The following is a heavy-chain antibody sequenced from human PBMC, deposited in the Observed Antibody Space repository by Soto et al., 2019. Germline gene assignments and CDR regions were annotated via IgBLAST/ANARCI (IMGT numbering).Heavy chain of an antibody. CDR2: INHSGRT. CDR3: ARVQYNPHTIFGVVTHFQH. CDR1: GGSFSGYY. D-gene: IGHD3-3*01. Sequence: QVQLQQWGAGLLKPSETLSLPCADYGGSFSGYYWSCVRQPPGKVLEWIGEINHSGRTKDNTYLKSRGTISVDTSTHQFYLKLSSVTAADTAVYYCARVQYNPHTIFGVVTHFQHWGKGTLVTVSS. V-gene: IGHV4-34*01. J-gene: IGHJ1*01.